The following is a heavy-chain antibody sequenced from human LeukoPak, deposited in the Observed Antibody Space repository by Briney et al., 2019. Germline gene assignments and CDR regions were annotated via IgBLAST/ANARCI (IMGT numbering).Heavy chain of an antibody. CDR1: GFTFSSYG. CDR2: ISYDGSNK. J-gene: IGHJ3*02. CDR3: AKDLGSSSWYWSAFHK. D-gene: IGHD6-13*01. V-gene: IGHV3-30*18. Sequence: GGSLRLSCAASGFTFSSYGMHWVRQAPGKGLEWVAVISYDGSNKYYADSVKGRFTISRDNSKNTLYLQMNRLRAEDTAVYYCAKDLGSSSWYWSAFHKWGQGTKVTVSS.